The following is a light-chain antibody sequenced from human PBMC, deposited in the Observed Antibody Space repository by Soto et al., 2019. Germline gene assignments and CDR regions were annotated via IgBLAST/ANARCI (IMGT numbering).Light chain of an antibody. Sequence: EIVMTQSPATLSVSPGERATLSCRASQSVSSNLAWYQQKPGQAPRLLISGVSTRATGIPARFSGSGSGTEFTLTISSLQSEDFAVYFCQQYYKWPPYTFDQGTKVEIK. CDR2: GVS. V-gene: IGKV3-15*01. J-gene: IGKJ2*01. CDR3: QQYYKWPPYT. CDR1: QSVSSN.